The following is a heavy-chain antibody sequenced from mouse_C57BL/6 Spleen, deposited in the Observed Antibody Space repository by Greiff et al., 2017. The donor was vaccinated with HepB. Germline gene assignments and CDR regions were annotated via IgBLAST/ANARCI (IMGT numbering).Heavy chain of an antibody. J-gene: IGHJ3*01. V-gene: IGHV1-4*01. CDR2: INPSSGYT. Sequence: QVQLQQSGAELARPGASVKMSCKASGYTFTSYTMHWVKQRPGQGLEWIGYINPSSGYTKYNQKFKDKATLTADKSSSTAYMQLSSLTSEDSAVYYCARSRGSSSGFAYWGQGTLVTVSA. CDR1: GYTFTSYT. D-gene: IGHD1-3*01. CDR3: ARSRGSSSGFAY.